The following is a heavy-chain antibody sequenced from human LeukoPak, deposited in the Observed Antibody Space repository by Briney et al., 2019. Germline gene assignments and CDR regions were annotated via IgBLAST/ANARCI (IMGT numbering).Heavy chain of an antibody. CDR3: ASLDYTIFGIVTIYVFDI. D-gene: IGHD3-3*01. V-gene: IGHV4-39*01. Sequence: SETLSLTCTVSGGSITRSSHYWGWVRQPPGKGLEWIGSMYYSGSTYYNPSLKSRVSVSIDSSKSQFSLRLSSVTAADTAVYYCASLDYTIFGIVTIYVFDIWGQGTTVTVSS. CDR2: MYYSGST. J-gene: IGHJ3*02. CDR1: GGSITRSSHY.